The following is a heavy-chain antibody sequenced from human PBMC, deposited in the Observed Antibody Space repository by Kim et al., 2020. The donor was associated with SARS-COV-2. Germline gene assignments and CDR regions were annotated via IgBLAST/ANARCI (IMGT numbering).Heavy chain of an antibody. J-gene: IGHJ4*02. CDR3: AKNPSTGTEDYFDY. V-gene: IGHV3-23*01. D-gene: IGHD1-1*01. Sequence: ADSVEGRFTISRDNSKNTLYLQMNSLRAEDTAVYYCAKNPSTGTEDYFDYWGQGTLVTVSS.